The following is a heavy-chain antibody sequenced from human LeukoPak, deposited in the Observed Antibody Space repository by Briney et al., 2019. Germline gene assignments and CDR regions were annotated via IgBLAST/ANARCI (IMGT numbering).Heavy chain of an antibody. J-gene: IGHJ4*02. D-gene: IGHD1-1*01. CDR3: ARVSGARLGTTGTTSGRRFDY. CDR1: GYTFTCYY. CDR2: INPNSGGT. Sequence: ASVKVSCKASGYTFTCYYMHWVRQAPGQGLEWMGWINPNSGGTNYAQKFQGRVTMTRDTSISTAYMELSRLRSDDTAVYYCARVSGARLGTTGTTSGRRFDYWGQGTLVTVSS. V-gene: IGHV1-2*02.